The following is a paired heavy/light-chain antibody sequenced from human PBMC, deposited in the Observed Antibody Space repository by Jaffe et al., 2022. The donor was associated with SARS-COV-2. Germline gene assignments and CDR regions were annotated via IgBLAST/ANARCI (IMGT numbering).Heavy chain of an antibody. CDR2: ISNSGTTT. CDR3: AKDDKGVYATFDY. Sequence: EVQLLESGGGLVQPGGSLRLSCAASGFTFNTYAMAWVRQAPGEGLEWLSGISNSGTTTYYADSVKGRFSISRDNSRNTLYLQMNSLRAEDTAIYYCAKDDKGVYATFDYWGQGTLVTVSS. V-gene: IGHV3-23*01. CDR1: GFTFNTYA. D-gene: IGHD2-8*01. J-gene: IGHJ4*02.
Light chain of an antibody. CDR3: QQTYSAPFT. J-gene: IGKJ3*01. CDR1: RSISNY. V-gene: IGKV1-39*01. Sequence: DIQMTQSPSSLSASAGDRVTITCRASRSISNYLNWYQQKPGQAPSLLISSASTLQSGVPSRFSGSGSGTDFTLTISSLQPEDFATYYCQQTYSAPFTFGPGTRVDVK. CDR2: SAS.